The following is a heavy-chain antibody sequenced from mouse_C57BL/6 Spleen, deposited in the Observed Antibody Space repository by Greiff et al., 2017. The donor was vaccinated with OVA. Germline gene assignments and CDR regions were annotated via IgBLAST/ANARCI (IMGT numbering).Heavy chain of an antibody. CDR2: ISYSGST. CDR3: ARSNYDYDWYFDV. Sequence: EVKVVESGPGLAKPSQTLSLTCSVTGYSITSDYWNWIRKFPGNKLEYMGYISYSGSTYYNPSLKSRISITRDTSKNQYYLQLNSVTTEDTATYYCARSNYDYDWYFDVWGTGTTVTVSS. D-gene: IGHD2-4*01. CDR1: GYSITSDY. V-gene: IGHV3-8*01. J-gene: IGHJ1*03.